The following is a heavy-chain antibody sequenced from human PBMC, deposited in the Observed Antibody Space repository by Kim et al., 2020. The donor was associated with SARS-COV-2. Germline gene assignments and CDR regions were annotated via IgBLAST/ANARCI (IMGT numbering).Heavy chain of an antibody. CDR3: AKGGAYYDSSGRREYFQH. V-gene: IGHV3-23*01. Sequence: GRFTISRDNSKNTLYLQMNSLRAEDTAVYYCAKGGAYYDSSGRREYFQHWGQGTLVTVSS. J-gene: IGHJ1*01. D-gene: IGHD3-22*01.